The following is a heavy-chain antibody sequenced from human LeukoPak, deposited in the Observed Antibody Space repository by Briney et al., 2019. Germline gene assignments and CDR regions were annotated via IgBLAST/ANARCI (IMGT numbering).Heavy chain of an antibody. V-gene: IGHV4-39*07. D-gene: IGHD2/OR15-2a*01. Sequence: SETLSLTCTVSGGSVSSRSHYWGWIRQPPGKGLEWIGYISYSGNTYSNPSLKSRVTISVDTSKNQFSLKLTSVTAADTAVYYCARKLWPHDAFDIWGQGTLVRVSS. CDR3: ARKLWPHDAFDI. CDR1: GGSVSSRSHY. J-gene: IGHJ3*02. CDR2: ISYSGNT.